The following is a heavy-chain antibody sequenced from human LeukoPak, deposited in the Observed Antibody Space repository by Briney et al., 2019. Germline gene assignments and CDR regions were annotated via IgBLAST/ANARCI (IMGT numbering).Heavy chain of an antibody. J-gene: IGHJ3*02. D-gene: IGHD6-13*01. CDR1: GFTFSSYW. Sequence: GGSLRLSCAASGFTFSSYWIHWVRQAPGKGLVWVSRINSDGSSTRYADSVKGRFTISRDNAKNTVYLQMNSLRAEDTAVYFCARYSSSWHAFDIWGQGTLVT. V-gene: IGHV3-74*01. CDR3: ARYSSSWHAFDI. CDR2: INSDGSST.